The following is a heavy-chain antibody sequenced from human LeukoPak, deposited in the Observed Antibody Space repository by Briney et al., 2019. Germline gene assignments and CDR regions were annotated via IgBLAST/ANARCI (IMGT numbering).Heavy chain of an antibody. Sequence: PPESLTLSCAVSGCSFSSYWMSWVRQAPRKGLDWVANIKQYESEKYYVDSEKGRFTISRDNAKNSLYLQMNSLRAEDTAVYYCARENVYDFWSGYYYYYYYMDVWGKGTTVTVSS. J-gene: IGHJ6*03. CDR3: ARENVYDFWSGYYYYYYYMDV. CDR2: IKQYESEK. CDR1: GCSFSSYW. V-gene: IGHV3-7*01. D-gene: IGHD3-3*01.